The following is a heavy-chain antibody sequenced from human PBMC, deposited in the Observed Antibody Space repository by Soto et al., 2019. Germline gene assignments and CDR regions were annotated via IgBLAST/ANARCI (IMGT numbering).Heavy chain of an antibody. V-gene: IGHV5-51*01. CDR3: ARGGHGITGTTSFFYY. CDR2: IYPGDSDT. J-gene: IGHJ4*02. CDR1: GYSFTSYW. D-gene: IGHD1-7*01. Sequence: GESLKISCKGSGYSFTSYWIGWVRQMPGKGLKWMGIIYPGDSDTRYSPSFQGQVTISADKSISTAYLQWSSLKASDTVMYYCARGGHGITGTTSFFYYWGQGTLVIGSS.